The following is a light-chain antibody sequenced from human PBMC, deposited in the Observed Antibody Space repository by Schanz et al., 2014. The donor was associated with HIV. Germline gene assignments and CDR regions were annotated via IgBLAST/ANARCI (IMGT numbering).Light chain of an antibody. CDR3: CSYAGSSTLV. CDR2: GVF. Sequence: QSALTQPASVSGSPGQSITVSCTGTNNDIGSYTYVAWYQQHPGKAPKVVVYGVFDRPSGISSRFSGSASGNTASLTISGLQAEDEADYYCCSYAGSSTLVFGGGTKLTVL. V-gene: IGLV2-14*03. CDR1: NNDIGSYTY. J-gene: IGLJ3*02.